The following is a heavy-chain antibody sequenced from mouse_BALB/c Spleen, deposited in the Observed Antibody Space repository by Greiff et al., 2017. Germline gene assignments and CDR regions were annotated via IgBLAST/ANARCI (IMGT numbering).Heavy chain of an antibody. CDR3: TRRLSDGSSWGYAMDY. CDR1: GYTFTDYE. CDR2: IDPETGGT. D-gene: IGHD1-1*01. J-gene: IGHJ4*01. Sequence: VKLVESGAELVRPGASVTLSCKASGYTFTDYEMHWVKQTPVHGLEWIGAIDPETGGTAYNQKFKGKATLTADKSSSTAYMELRSLTSEDSAVYYCTRRLSDGSSWGYAMDYWGQGTSVTVSS. V-gene: IGHV1-15*01.